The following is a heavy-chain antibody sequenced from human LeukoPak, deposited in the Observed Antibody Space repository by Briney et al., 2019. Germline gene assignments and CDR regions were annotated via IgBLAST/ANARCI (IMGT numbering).Heavy chain of an antibody. CDR3: ARARDYYDSSAYPNWFDP. D-gene: IGHD3-22*01. CDR1: GFSISSYY. J-gene: IGHJ5*02. CDR2: IYTSGST. V-gene: IGHV4-4*07. Sequence: SETLSLTCTVSGFSISSYYWSWIRQPAGTGLEWIGRIYTSGSTNYNPSLKSRVTISVDKSKNQFSLKQSSVTAADTAVYYCARARDYYDSSAYPNWFDPWGQGTLVTVSS.